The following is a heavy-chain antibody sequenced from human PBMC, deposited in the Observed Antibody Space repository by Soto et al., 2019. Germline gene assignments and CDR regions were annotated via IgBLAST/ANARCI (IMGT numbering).Heavy chain of an antibody. CDR1: VYTFTIYA. CDR3: ARVPGDSSHRWAWFDP. Sequence: GAAVTVSCTASVYTFTIYAMHWVRQAPGQRLEWMGWINAGNGNTKYSQKFQGRVTITRDTSASTAYMELSSLRSEDTAVYYCARVPGDSSHRWAWFDPWGQGTLVTVSS. V-gene: IGHV1-3*01. CDR2: INAGNGNT. J-gene: IGHJ5*02. D-gene: IGHD6-13*01.